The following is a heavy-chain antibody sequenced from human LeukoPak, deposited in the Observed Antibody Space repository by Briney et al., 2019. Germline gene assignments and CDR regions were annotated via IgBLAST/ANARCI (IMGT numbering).Heavy chain of an antibody. Sequence: GGSLRLSCAASGFTVSSNYMSWVRQTPGKGLEWVSVIYSGGSTYYADSVKGRSTISRDNSKNTLYLQMNSLRAEDTAVYYCARELYGQGLAFDIWGQGTMVTVSS. CDR3: ARELYGQGLAFDI. CDR1: GFTVSSNY. CDR2: IYSGGST. J-gene: IGHJ3*02. D-gene: IGHD3-16*02. V-gene: IGHV3-66*01.